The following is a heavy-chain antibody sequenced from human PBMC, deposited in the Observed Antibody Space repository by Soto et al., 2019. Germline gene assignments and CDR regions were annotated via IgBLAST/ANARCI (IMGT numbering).Heavy chain of an antibody. J-gene: IGHJ6*03. CDR1: GYTFTSYG. D-gene: IGHD1-20*01. CDR2: ISAYNGNT. Sequence: QVQLVQSGAEVKKPGASVKVSCKASGYTFTSYGISWVRQAPGQGLEWMGWISAYNGNTNYAQKLQGRVAMTTDTSTSTVYMERRSLRSDDTAVYYCAREALITPNYYYYYMDVWGKGTTVTVSS. CDR3: AREALITPNYYYYYMDV. V-gene: IGHV1-18*01.